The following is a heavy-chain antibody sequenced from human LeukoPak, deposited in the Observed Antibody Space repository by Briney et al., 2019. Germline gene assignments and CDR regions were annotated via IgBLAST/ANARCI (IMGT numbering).Heavy chain of an antibody. J-gene: IGHJ3*02. CDR2: ISSSSSYI. CDR3: ARAGIVGATYDAFDI. Sequence: GGSLRLSCAASGFTFSGSAMRWVRQAPGKGLEWVSSISSSSSYIYYADSVKGRFTISRDNAKNSLYLQMNSLRAEDTAVYYCARAGIVGATYDAFDIWGQGTMVTVSS. D-gene: IGHD1-26*01. V-gene: IGHV3-21*01. CDR1: GFTFSGSA.